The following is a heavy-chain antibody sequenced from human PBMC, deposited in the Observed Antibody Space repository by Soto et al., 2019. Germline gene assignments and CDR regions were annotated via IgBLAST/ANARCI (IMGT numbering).Heavy chain of an antibody. CDR2: INPASGST. V-gene: IGHV1-46*01. D-gene: IGHD6-25*01. CDR1: GYTFTHYY. CDR3: ARDLAAGDH. Sequence: QVQLVQSGVEVKKPGASVKLSCRTSGYTFTHYYIHWVRQAPGQGLEWLAIINPASGSTNYAQDFLGRVTLTMVTSTTTVYMELSGLRAEDTAIFFCARDLAAGDHWGQGTLVTVSS. J-gene: IGHJ4*02.